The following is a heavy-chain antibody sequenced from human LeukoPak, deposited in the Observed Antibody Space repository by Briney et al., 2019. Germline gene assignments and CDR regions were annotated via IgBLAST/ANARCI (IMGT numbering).Heavy chain of an antibody. V-gene: IGHV3-33*01. CDR1: GFTFSSYG. Sequence: GGSLRLSCAASGFTFSSYGMHWVRQAPGKGLEWVAVIWYDGSNKYYADSVKGRFTISRDNSKNTLYLQMYSLRAEDTAVYYCARDRDTATPYFDYWGQGTLVTVSS. CDR3: ARDRDTATPYFDY. J-gene: IGHJ4*02. D-gene: IGHD5-18*01. CDR2: IWYDGSNK.